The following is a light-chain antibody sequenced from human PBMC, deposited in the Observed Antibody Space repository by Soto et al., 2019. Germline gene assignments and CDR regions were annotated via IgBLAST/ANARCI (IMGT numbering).Light chain of an antibody. CDR2: EGI. J-gene: IGLJ1*01. CDR3: CSYAGSGTDNYV. Sequence: QSALTQPASVSGSPRQSITISCTGTSSDIGTYNLVSWYQHYPGKAPKLMIYEGIKRPSGVSNRFSGSKSGNTAFLTISGLQAEDEADYYCCSYAGSGTDNYVFGIGTKVTVL. V-gene: IGLV2-23*01. CDR1: SSDIGTYNL.